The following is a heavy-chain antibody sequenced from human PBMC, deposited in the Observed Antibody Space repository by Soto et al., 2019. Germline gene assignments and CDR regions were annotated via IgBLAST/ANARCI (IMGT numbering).Heavy chain of an antibody. CDR1: GYTFTSYG. J-gene: IGHJ4*02. CDR2: ISAYNGNT. V-gene: IGHV1-18*01. Sequence: QVQLVQSGAEVKKPGASVKVSCKASGYTFTSYGISWVRQAAGQGLEWMGWISAYNGNTKYAQKLQGRVTMTTDTSSSTAYIELRSLRSDDTAVYYCATEPNYFDYWGQGTLVTVSS. CDR3: ATEPNYFDY.